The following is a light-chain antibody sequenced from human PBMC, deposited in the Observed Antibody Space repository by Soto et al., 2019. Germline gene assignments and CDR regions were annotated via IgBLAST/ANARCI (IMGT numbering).Light chain of an antibody. CDR2: VAS. V-gene: IGKV1-12*01. CDR3: QQADSFPFT. J-gene: IGKJ3*01. CDR1: QDIGTW. Sequence: DIPLTQSPSSVSASVGDRVTITCRASQDIGTWLAWYQQKPGKAPKLLIYVASNLQSGVPSRFSGAGSGTDFNLTITSLQPEDFATYHCQQADSFPFTFSPGTKVDFK.